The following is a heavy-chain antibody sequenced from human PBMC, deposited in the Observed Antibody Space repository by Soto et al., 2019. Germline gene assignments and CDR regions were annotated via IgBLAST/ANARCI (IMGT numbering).Heavy chain of an antibody. V-gene: IGHV3-30*18. CDR2: ISYDGSNK. D-gene: IGHD2-2*01. CDR1: GFTFSSYG. CDR3: AKGALASGWYQLLGSYYYYGMDV. Sequence: GGALRLSCAASGFTFSSYGMHWVRQAPGKWLEWVAVISYDGSNKYYGDSVKGRFTISRDNSKNTLYLQMNSLRAEDTAVYYCAKGALASGWYQLLGSYYYYGMDVWGQGTTVTVS. J-gene: IGHJ6*02.